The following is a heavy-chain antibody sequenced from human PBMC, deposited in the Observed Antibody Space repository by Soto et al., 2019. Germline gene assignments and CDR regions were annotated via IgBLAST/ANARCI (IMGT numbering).Heavy chain of an antibody. Sequence: SETLSLTCTVSGGSISSSSYYWGWIRQPPGKGLEWIGSIYYSGSTYYNPSLKSRVTISVDTSKNQFSLKLSSVTAADTAVYYWATKAGGGWEEGWDVWGQGTRVTASS. CDR1: GGSISSSSYY. V-gene: IGHV4-39*01. CDR2: IYYSGST. CDR3: ATKAGGGWEEGWDV. D-gene: IGHD6-19*01. J-gene: IGHJ6*02.